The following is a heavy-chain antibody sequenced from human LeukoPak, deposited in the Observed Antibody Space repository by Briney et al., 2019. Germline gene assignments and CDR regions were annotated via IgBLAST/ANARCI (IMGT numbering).Heavy chain of an antibody. J-gene: IGHJ4*02. CDR1: GFSLDDYA. CDR2: ISWNSGSI. D-gene: IGHD6-19*01. CDR3: ATSSREGEDSSGLASFYY. Sequence: GGSLRLSCAVSGFSLDDYAMHWVRQAPGKGLEWVSGISWNSGSIGYAESVKGRFTISRDNAKNSLYLQMNSLRAEDTALYYCATSSREGEDSSGLASFYYWGQGTPVTVPS. V-gene: IGHV3-9*01.